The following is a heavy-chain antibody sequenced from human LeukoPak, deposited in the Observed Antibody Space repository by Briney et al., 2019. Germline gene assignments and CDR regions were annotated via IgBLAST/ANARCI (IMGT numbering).Heavy chain of an antibody. V-gene: IGHV4-4*09. CDR3: ARLVYSLDGSGYNWFDP. J-gene: IGHJ5*02. Sequence: SETLSLTCAVSGGAISSNYWSWIRQPPGKGLEWIGYIHTSGSTNYIPSLKSRVTISEDTSKNQFSLKLSSVTAADTAVYYCARLVYSLDGSGYNWFDPWGQGTLVTVSS. CDR2: IHTSGST. CDR1: GGAISSNY. D-gene: IGHD2-15*01.